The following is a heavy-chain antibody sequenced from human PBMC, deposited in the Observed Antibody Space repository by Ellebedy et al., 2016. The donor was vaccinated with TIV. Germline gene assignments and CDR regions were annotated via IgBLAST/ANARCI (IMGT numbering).Heavy chain of an antibody. CDR2: IYYSGST. J-gene: IGHJ5*02. CDR3: AREVIAGINWFDP. D-gene: IGHD2-21*01. V-gene: IGHV4-59*01. CDR1: GGSIRSYY. Sequence: SETLSLXCTVSGGSIRSYYWSWIRQPPGKGLEGIGYIYYSGSTNYNPSLKSRVTISVDTSKNQFSLKLSSVTAADTAVYYCAREVIAGINWFDPWGQGTLVTVSS.